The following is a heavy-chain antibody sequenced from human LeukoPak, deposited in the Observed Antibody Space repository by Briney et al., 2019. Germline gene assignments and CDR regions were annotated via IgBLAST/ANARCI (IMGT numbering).Heavy chain of an antibody. CDR2: IYYSGST. J-gene: IGHJ4*02. CDR1: GGSISSGSYY. CDR3: ARTRYSGSYYIDY. Sequence: SQTLSLTCTASGGSISSGSYYWSWIRQPAGKGLEWIGYIYYSGSTNYNPSLKSRVTISVDTSKNQLSLKLSSVTAADTAVYYCARTRYSGSYYIDYWGQGTLVTVSS. V-gene: IGHV4-61*10. D-gene: IGHD1-26*01.